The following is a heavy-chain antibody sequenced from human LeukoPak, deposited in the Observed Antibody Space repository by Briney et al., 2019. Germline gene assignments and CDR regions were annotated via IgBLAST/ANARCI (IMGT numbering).Heavy chain of an antibody. CDR2: IIPMFGTV. V-gene: IGHV1-69*05. J-gene: IGHJ4*02. CDR1: GGTFNNYG. Sequence: SVKVSCKASGGTFNNYGFSWVRQAPGQGLEWVGGIIPMFGTVSDAPKFQARVTVTTDASTSTAYMELSRLRFEDTALYYCARDRSGYSLGYALYYFDYWGQGTLVTVSS. CDR3: ARDRSGYSLGYALYYFDY. D-gene: IGHD5-18*01.